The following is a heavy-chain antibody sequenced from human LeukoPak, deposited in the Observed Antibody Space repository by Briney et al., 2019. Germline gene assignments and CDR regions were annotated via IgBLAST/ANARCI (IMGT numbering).Heavy chain of an antibody. J-gene: IGHJ4*02. CDR2: ISYDGSNK. CDR3: ARGGILNYDFWSGYYTGMDY. Sequence: GGSLRLSCAASGFTFSSYAMHWVRQAPGKGLEWVAVISYDGSNKYYADSVKGRFTISRDNSKNTLYLQMNSLRAEDTAVYYCARGGILNYDFWSGYYTGMDYWGQGTLVTVSS. D-gene: IGHD3-3*01. CDR1: GFTFSSYA. V-gene: IGHV3-30*04.